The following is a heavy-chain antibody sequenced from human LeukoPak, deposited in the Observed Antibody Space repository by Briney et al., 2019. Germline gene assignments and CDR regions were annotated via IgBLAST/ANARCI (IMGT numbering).Heavy chain of an antibody. CDR2: IYYSGST. D-gene: IGHD6-13*01. J-gene: IGHJ4*02. CDR3: ARRRGYSSSWSPGSPYFDY. CDR1: GGSISSYY. Sequence: SETLSLTCTVSGGSISSYYWSWIRQPPGKGLEWIGYIYYSGSTNYNPSLKSRVTISVDTSKNQFSLKLSSVTAADTAVYYCARRRGYSSSWSPGSPYFDYWGQGTLVTVSS. V-gene: IGHV4-59*01.